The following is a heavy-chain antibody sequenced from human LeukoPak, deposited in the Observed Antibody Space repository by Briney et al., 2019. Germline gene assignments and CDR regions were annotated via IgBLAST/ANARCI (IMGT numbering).Heavy chain of an antibody. J-gene: IGHJ4*02. CDR3: ARGLSSTRRESDY. CDR1: GDSISNFY. CDR2: IDYSGST. Sequence: SETLSLTCSVSGDSISNFYWSWIRQPPGKGLEWIGYIDYSGSTGYNPSLKSRVTISIDTSKNQFSLRLRSVAAADTAVYFCARGLSSTRRESDYWGQGTLVTVSS. D-gene: IGHD2-2*01. V-gene: IGHV4-59*01.